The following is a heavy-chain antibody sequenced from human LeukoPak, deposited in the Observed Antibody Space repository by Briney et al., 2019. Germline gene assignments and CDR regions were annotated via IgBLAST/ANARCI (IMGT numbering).Heavy chain of an antibody. CDR3: ARSNQADDY. J-gene: IGHJ4*02. CDR1: GFTFGNCA. Sequence: PGRSLRLSCAASGFTFGNCAIQWVRQRPGKGLEWVSGISWKTPSIVSVDSLKGRFTISRDNAKNTLYLQMDSLRAEDTGVYYCARSNQADDYWGQGTLVTVSS. D-gene: IGHD1-14*01. CDR2: ISWKTPSI. V-gene: IGHV3-9*01.